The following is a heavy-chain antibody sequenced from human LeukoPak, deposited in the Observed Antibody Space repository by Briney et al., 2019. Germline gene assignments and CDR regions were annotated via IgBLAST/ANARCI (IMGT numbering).Heavy chain of an antibody. CDR2: ISYDGSNK. Sequence: GGSLRLSCAASGFTFSSYGMHWVRQAPGKGLEWVAVISYDGSNKYYADSVKGRFTISRDNSKNTLYLQMNSLRAEDTAVYYCAKERPFRPRWASDYWGQGTLVTVSS. D-gene: IGHD4-23*01. J-gene: IGHJ4*02. V-gene: IGHV3-30*18. CDR3: AKERPFRPRWASDY. CDR1: GFTFSSYG.